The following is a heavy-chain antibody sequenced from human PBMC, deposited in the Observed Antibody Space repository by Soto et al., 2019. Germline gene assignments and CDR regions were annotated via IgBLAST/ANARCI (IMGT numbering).Heavy chain of an antibody. CDR2: IDYSGST. D-gene: IGHD3-10*01. CDR3: ARDQREWGFGELLSDWFDP. CDR1: GGSISSGDYY. V-gene: IGHV4-30-4*01. J-gene: IGHJ5*02. Sequence: QVQLQESGPGLVKPSQTLSLTCTVSGGSISSGDYYWSWIRQPPGKGLEWIGYIDYSGSTYYNPSLKSRVTISVDTSKYRFSLKLSSVTAADTAVYYCARDQREWGFGELLSDWFDPWGQGTLVTVSS.